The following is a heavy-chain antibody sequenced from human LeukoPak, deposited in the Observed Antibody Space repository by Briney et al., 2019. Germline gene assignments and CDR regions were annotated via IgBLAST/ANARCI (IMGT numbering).Heavy chain of an antibody. J-gene: IGHJ5*02. V-gene: IGHV4-59*12. CDR1: GGSISSYY. CDR2: IYHRGST. CDR3: ARSYSSSWYLADP. D-gene: IGHD6-13*01. Sequence: PSETLSLTCTVSGGSISSYYWSWIRQPPGKGLEWIGEIYHRGSTNYNPSLKSRVTISLDKSKNQFSLKLSSVTAADTAVYYCARSYSSSWYLADPWGQGTLVTVSS.